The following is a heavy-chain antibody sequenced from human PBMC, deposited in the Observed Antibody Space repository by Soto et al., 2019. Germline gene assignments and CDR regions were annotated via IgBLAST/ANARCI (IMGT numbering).Heavy chain of an antibody. V-gene: IGHV3-33*08. CDR3: ARDGIGGTVFRGYLDY. CDR1: VCSLRGHS. J-gene: IGHJ4*02. Sequence: GVTLRLSCAGSVCSLRGHSMRWVRQAPGKGLEWVAIIRFDGSNEEYADSVKGRFTISRDNSKNTLYLQMNTLGAEDTAVYYCARDGIGGTVFRGYLDYWGRGTVVTVSS. CDR2: IRFDGSNE. D-gene: IGHD1-7*01.